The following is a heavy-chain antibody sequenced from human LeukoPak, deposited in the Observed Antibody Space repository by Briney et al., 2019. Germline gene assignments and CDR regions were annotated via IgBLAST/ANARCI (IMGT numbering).Heavy chain of an antibody. Sequence: PGGSLRLSRAASGFTFSSYGMHWVRQAPGKGLEWVAVISYDGSNKYYADSVKGRFTISRDNSKNTLYLQMNSLRAEDTAVYYCAKIGYCSSTSCYDDWPVFDYWGQGTLVTVSS. CDR3: AKIGYCSSTSCYDDWPVFDY. D-gene: IGHD2-2*01. V-gene: IGHV3-30*18. J-gene: IGHJ4*02. CDR1: GFTFSSYG. CDR2: ISYDGSNK.